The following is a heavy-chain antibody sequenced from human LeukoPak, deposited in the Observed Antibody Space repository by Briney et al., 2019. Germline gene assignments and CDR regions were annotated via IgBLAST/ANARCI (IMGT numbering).Heavy chain of an antibody. CDR1: GYTFTDYY. V-gene: IGHV1-2*02. J-gene: IGHJ5*01. CDR3: ARKKYPYYSDSRGPFDS. CDR2: INPNSGGT. Sequence: ASVKVSCKASGYTFTDYYMHWVRQAPGQGLEWMGWINPNSGGTNSAQNFQGRVTMTRDTSISTAYMELSRLRSDDTAVYYCARKKYPYYSDSRGPFDSWGQGTLVTVSS. D-gene: IGHD3-22*01.